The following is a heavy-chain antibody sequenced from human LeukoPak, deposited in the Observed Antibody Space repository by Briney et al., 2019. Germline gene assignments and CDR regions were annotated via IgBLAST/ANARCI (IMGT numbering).Heavy chain of an antibody. D-gene: IGHD3-3*01. CDR3: AGDFWSGYYFRD. Sequence: RSSETLSLTCSFSGYSISSGYYWGWIRQPPGQGLEWIGNIYHSGSTYYNPSLKSRVTISVDTSKNQFPLKLSSVTAADTAVYYCAGDFWSGYYFRDWGQGTLVTVSS. CDR1: GYSISSGYY. CDR2: IYHSGST. J-gene: IGHJ4*02. V-gene: IGHV4-38-2*02.